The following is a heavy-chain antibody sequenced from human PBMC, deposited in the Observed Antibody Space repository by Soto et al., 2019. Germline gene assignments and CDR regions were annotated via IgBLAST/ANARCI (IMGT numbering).Heavy chain of an antibody. J-gene: IGHJ4*02. D-gene: IGHD4-17*01. CDR3: TTDYGDPFDY. CDR1: GFTFSNAW. V-gene: IGHV3-15*01. Sequence: EVQLVESGGGLVKPGGSLRLSCAASGFTFSNAWMNWVRQAPGKGLEWVGRIKSKTDGGTTDYAAPVKGRFTISRDDSTKTLYVQMNSLKADDTAVYYCTTDYGDPFDYWGQGTLVTVSS. CDR2: IKSKTDGGTT.